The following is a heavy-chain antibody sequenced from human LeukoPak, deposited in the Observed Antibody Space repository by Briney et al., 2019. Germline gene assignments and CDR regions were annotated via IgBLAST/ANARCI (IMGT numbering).Heavy chain of an antibody. Sequence: GGSLRLSCAASGFTFNNYGMTWVRQAPGKGLEWVANIKQDGSEKQYVDSVKGRFAISRDNAKKSLYLQINTLRAEDTAVYYCVRGPHIAATSYWGQGTLVTVSS. CDR2: IKQDGSEK. CDR3: VRGPHIAATSY. J-gene: IGHJ4*02. CDR1: GFTFNNYG. D-gene: IGHD6-25*01. V-gene: IGHV3-7*03.